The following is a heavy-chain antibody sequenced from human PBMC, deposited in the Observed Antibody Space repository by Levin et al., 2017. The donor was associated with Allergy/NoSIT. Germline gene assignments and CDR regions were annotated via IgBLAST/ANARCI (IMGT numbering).Heavy chain of an antibody. Sequence: PGGSLRLSCAASGFTFSRRWMHWVRQAPGKGLEWVSQINNDGSSTNYADSVKGRFTISRDNARNTLFLQISNLRAEETAVYYCARGDCSATSCLGYWGQGTLVTVSS. J-gene: IGHJ4*02. CDR3: ARGDCSATSCLGY. CDR1: GFTFSRRW. V-gene: IGHV3-74*01. CDR2: INNDGSST. D-gene: IGHD2-2*01.